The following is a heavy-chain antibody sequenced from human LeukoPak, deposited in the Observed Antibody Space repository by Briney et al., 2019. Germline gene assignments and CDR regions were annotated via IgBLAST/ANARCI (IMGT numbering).Heavy chain of an antibody. J-gene: IGHJ4*02. V-gene: IGHV3-30*04. D-gene: IGHD6-19*01. Sequence: GRSLRLSCAASGFTFSSYAMHWVRQAPGKGLEWVAVISYDGSNKYYADSVKGRFTISRDNSKNTLYLQMNSLRAEDTAVYYCARDQSTAGGGWYGFYFDYWGQGTLVTVSS. CDR2: ISYDGSNK. CDR1: GFTFSSYA. CDR3: ARDQSTAGGGWYGFYFDY.